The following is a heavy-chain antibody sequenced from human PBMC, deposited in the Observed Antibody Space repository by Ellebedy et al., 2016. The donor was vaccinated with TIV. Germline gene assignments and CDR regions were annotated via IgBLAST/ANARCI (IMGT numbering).Heavy chain of an antibody. V-gene: IGHV3-74*01. D-gene: IGHD4-23*01. Sequence: GESLKISCAASGFTFSSYSMNWVRQAPGKGLVWVSRIDSDGSSTTYVDSVKGRFTISRDNAKNTLYLQMNSLRAEDTAVYYCARDAADNGGKLDYWGQGALVTVSS. J-gene: IGHJ4*02. CDR3: ARDAADNGGKLDY. CDR2: IDSDGSST. CDR1: GFTFSSYS.